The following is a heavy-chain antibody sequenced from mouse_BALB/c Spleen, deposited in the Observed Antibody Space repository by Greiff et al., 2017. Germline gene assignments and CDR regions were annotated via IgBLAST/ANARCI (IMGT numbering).Heavy chain of an antibody. D-gene: IGHD2-2*01. Sequence: EVQLQESGAELVKPGASVKLSCTASGFNIKDTYMHWVKQRPEQGLEWIGRIDPANGNTKYDPKFQGKATITADTSSNTAYLQLSSLTSEDTAVYYCARSRDYGYEGAMDDWGQGTSVTVSS. CDR1: GFNIKDTY. CDR3: ARSRDYGYEGAMDD. J-gene: IGHJ4*01. V-gene: IGHV14-3*02. CDR2: IDPANGNT.